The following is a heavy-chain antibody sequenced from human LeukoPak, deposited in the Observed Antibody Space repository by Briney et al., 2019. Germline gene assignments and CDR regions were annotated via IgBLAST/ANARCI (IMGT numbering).Heavy chain of an antibody. D-gene: IGHD2-8*02. CDR3: ATYGQVLLPFES. Sequence: GGSLRLSCAASGFTFSTFAMIWVRQPPGKGLEGVSSIFPSGGEIHYADSVRGRFTISRDNSKSTLSLQMNSLRAEDTAIYYCATYGQVLLPFESWGQGTLVTVSS. J-gene: IGHJ4*02. V-gene: IGHV3-23*01. CDR2: IFPSGGEI. CDR1: GFTFSTFA.